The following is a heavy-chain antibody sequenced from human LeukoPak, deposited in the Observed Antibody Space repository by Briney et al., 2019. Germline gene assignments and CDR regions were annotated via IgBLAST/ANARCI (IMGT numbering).Heavy chain of an antibody. CDR2: FDPEDGET. J-gene: IGHJ4*02. CDR3: ATFNYYGSGSLWYFDY. CDR1: GYTLTELS. Sequence: ASVKVSCKVSGYTLTELSMHWVRQAPGKGLEWMGGFDPEDGETIYAQKFQGRVTMTEDTSTDTAYMELSSLRSEDTAVYYCATFNYYGSGSLWYFDYWGQGTLVTVSS. V-gene: IGHV1-24*01. D-gene: IGHD3-10*01.